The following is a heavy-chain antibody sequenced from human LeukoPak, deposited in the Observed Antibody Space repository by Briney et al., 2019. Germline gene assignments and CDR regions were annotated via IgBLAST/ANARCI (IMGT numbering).Heavy chain of an antibody. V-gene: IGHV3-23*01. Sequence: GGSLSLSCAASGFTFTDYGMRGVRQAPGKGLECGYSISGSVDGTYYADSVKGRFSISRDNSRNTLYLQMNSLRAEDTAVYYCAKIGVRDDYNLDFWGQGTLVTVSS. CDR3: AKIGVRDDYNLDF. CDR1: GFTFTDYG. J-gene: IGHJ4*02. CDR2: ISGSVDGT. D-gene: IGHD5-24*01.